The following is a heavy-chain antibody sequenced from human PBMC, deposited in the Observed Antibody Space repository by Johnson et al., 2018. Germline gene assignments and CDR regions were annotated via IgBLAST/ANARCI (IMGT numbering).Heavy chain of an antibody. CDR2: ISYDGGNK. CDR1: GFTFSSYG. CDR3: TTDVDTAMSPYYYYYMDV. J-gene: IGHJ6*03. D-gene: IGHD5-18*01. V-gene: IGHV3-30*03. Sequence: QVQLVQSGGGVVQPGRSLRLSCAASGFTFSSYGMHWVRQAPGKGLEWVAVISYDGGNKYYADSVRGRFTISRDNSKNTLYLQMNSLKTEDTAVYYCTTDVDTAMSPYYYYYMDVWGKGTTVTVSS.